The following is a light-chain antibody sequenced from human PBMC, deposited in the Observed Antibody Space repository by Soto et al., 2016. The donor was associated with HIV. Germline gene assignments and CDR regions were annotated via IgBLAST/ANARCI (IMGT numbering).Light chain of an antibody. CDR2: QND. J-gene: IGLJ2*01. CDR1: ELGHKY. Sequence: SFGLTQPPSVSVSPGQTASITCFSDELGHKYVWWYQQKSGLSPLLVMYQNDKRPSGIPERFSGSNSGNTATLTISGSQAMDEADYYCQAWDSTTVVFGGGTRLTVL. V-gene: IGLV3-1*01. CDR3: QAWDSTTVV.